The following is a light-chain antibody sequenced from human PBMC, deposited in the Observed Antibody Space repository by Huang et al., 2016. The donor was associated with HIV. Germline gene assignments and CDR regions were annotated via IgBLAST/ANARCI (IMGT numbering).Light chain of an antibody. CDR2: SSS. Sequence: DIQMTQSPSSLSASVGDRVTISCRASQSISTYLNWYQQKPGKAPKLLIFSSSTLETGVPARFSGGGSGTEFTLTINTLQPDDFAVYYCQQSFNTPLTFGGGTNVEIK. V-gene: IGKV1-39*01. J-gene: IGKJ4*01. CDR1: QSISTY. CDR3: QQSFNTPLT.